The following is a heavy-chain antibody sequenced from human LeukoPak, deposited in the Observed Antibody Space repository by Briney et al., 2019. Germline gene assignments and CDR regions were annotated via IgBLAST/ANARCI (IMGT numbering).Heavy chain of an antibody. V-gene: IGHV1-8*01. D-gene: IGHD6-13*01. CDR1: GYSFTSYD. CDR3: ARKRTVAAGKGLNWFDP. CDR2: MNPNSGNT. J-gene: IGHJ5*02. Sequence: ASVKVSCKASGYSFTSYDITWVRQATGQGLEWLGWMNPNSGNTGYAQKSQGRVTMTRNTTISTAYMELSSLRSEDTAVYYCARKRTVAAGKGLNWFDPWGQGTLVTVSS.